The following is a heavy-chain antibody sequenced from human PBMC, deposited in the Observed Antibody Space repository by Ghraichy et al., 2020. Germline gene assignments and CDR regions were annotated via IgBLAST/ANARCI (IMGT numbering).Heavy chain of an antibody. D-gene: IGHD1-1*01. CDR1: GYTYTNYG. CDR2: ISAYNANT. CDR3: ARASGTTGTTGRGWFEP. Sequence: ASVKVFCKASGYTYTNYGLSWVRQAPGQGLEWMGWISAYNANTNYAQKLQGRVTMTTDTSTSTAYMELRSLRSDDTAVYYCARASGTTGTTGRGWFEPWGQGTLVTVCS. V-gene: IGHV1-18*04. J-gene: IGHJ5*02.